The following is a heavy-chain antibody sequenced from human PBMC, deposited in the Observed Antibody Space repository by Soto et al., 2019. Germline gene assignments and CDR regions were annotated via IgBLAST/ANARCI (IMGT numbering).Heavy chain of an antibody. CDR1: GASLSGYY. CDR3: GGGRPYGSGSSTIRSGFQYYFYIDV. J-gene: IGHJ6*03. V-gene: IGHV4-34*01. Sequence: QVQLQQWGAGLLKPSETLSLTCAVYGASLSGYYWTWIRQSPGKGLEWIAEINESGSPNYSPSLKSRVTISIVTSRNKFSLTFTSVTAADTAVYYCGGGRPYGSGSSTIRSGFQYYFYIDVWGKGTTVTVSS. CDR2: INESGSP. D-gene: IGHD3-10*01.